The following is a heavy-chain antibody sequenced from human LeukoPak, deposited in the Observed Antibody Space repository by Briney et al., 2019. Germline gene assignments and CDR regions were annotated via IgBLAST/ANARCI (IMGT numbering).Heavy chain of an antibody. D-gene: IGHD6-13*01. V-gene: IGHV3-30-3*01. J-gene: IGHJ4*02. Sequence: PGRSLRLSCAASGFTFSSYAMHWVRQAPGKGLEWVAVISYDGSNKYYAGSVKGRFTISRDNSKNTLYLQMNSLRAEDTAVYYCARDPAPIAAAGFFDYWGQGTLVTVSS. CDR3: ARDPAPIAAAGFFDY. CDR1: GFTFSSYA. CDR2: ISYDGSNK.